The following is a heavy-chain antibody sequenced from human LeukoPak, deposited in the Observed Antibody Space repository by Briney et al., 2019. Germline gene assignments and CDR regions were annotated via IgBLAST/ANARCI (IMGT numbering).Heavy chain of an antibody. D-gene: IGHD3-16*01. CDR2: MYYSGST. CDR1: GGSISSYY. V-gene: IGHV4-59*01. CDR3: ARFTPQGYGWGGYNRFDP. J-gene: IGHJ5*02. Sequence: PSETLSLTCTVSGGSISSYYWSWIRQPPGKGLEWIGSMYYSGSTNYNPSLKSRVTISVDTSKNQFSLNLTSVTAADTAVYYCARFTPQGYGWGGYNRFDPWGQGTLVTVSS.